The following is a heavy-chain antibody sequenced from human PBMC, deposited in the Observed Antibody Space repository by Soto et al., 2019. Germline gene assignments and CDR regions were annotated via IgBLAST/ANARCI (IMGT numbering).Heavy chain of an antibody. CDR2: ITAHNGNT. CDR1: GYTFTSYG. D-gene: IGHD3-22*01. CDR3: ARAHDSSDYLLV. J-gene: IGHJ4*02. V-gene: IGHV1-18*01. Sequence: VASVKVSCKASGYTFTSYGISWVRQAPGQGLEWMGWITAHNGNTNYAQKLQGRVTMTTDTSTSTAYMELRSLRSDDTAVYFCARAHDSSDYLLVWRQGTLVTVPS.